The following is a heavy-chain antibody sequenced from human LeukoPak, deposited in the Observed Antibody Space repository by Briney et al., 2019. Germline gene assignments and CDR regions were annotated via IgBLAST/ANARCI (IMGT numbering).Heavy chain of an antibody. CDR2: IIPNSGGT. Sequence: WASVKVSCKASGYTFTGYYMHWVRQAPGQGLEWMGWIIPNSGGTNYAQKFQGRVTMTRDTSITTAYMELSRLTSDDTAVYYCARGSYLTSTDYWGQGTLVTVSS. J-gene: IGHJ4*02. V-gene: IGHV1-2*02. CDR1: GYTFTGYY. CDR3: ARGSYLTSTDY. D-gene: IGHD3-9*01.